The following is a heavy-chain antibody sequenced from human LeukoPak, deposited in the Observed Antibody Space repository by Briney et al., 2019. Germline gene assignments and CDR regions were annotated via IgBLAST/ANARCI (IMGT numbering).Heavy chain of an antibody. Sequence: SETLSLTCTVSGGSISNYYWSWIRQPPGEGLEWIGFISYTGSTNYNPSLKSRVTVFVDTSKNQFSLKVTSPTASDTTVYYCARTIKSGHYYWFDPWGQGTLVTVSS. V-gene: IGHV4-59*01. J-gene: IGHJ5*02. CDR3: ARTIKSGHYYWFDP. CDR2: ISYTGST. CDR1: GGSISNYY. D-gene: IGHD1-26*01.